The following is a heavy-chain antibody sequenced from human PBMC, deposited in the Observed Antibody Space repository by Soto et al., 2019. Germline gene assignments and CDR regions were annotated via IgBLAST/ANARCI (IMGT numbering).Heavy chain of an antibody. Sequence: PSETLSLTCTVSGGSISSGDYYWSWIRQPPGKGLEWIGYIYYSGSTYYNPSLKSRVTISVDTSKNQFSLKLSSVTAADTAVYYCARVDSYGSVFEYWGQGTLATVYS. CDR2: IYYSGST. D-gene: IGHD5-18*01. V-gene: IGHV4-30-4*01. CDR3: ARVDSYGSVFEY. J-gene: IGHJ4*02. CDR1: GGSISSGDYY.